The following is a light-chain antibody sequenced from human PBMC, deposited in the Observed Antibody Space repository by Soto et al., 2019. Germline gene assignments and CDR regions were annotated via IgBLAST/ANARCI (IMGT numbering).Light chain of an antibody. CDR3: QQRSNWPLGGNT. J-gene: IGKJ3*01. CDR1: QSVSSY. Sequence: EIVLTQSQATLSLSPGERATLSCRASQSVSSYLAWYQQKPGQAPRLLIYDASNRATGIPARFSGSGSGTDFTLTISSLEPEDFAFYYCQQRSNWPLGGNTFGPGTKVDIK. CDR2: DAS. V-gene: IGKV3-11*01.